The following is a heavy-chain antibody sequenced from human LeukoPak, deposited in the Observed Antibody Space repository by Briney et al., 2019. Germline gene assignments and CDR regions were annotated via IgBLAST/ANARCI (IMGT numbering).Heavy chain of an antibody. Sequence: GGSLRLSCAASGFTFSNQAFSWVRQAPGKGLEWVSAISGSGDNTYYAESVAGRFTISRDNSKSTLYLQVNSLRAEDTALYFCAKHGSGRYFDYWGQGALVTVSS. V-gene: IGHV3-23*01. CDR2: ISGSGDNT. D-gene: IGHD6-19*01. J-gene: IGHJ4*02. CDR3: AKHGSGRYFDY. CDR1: GFTFSNQA.